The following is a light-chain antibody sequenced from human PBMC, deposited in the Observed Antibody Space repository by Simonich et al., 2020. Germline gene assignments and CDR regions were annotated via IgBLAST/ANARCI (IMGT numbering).Light chain of an antibody. CDR2: RNN. J-gene: IGLJ3*02. V-gene: IGLV1-47*01. CDR3: SSYTSSSTLV. Sequence: QSVLTQPPSASGTPGQRVTISCSGSSSNIGSNYVYWYQQLPGTAPKLLIARNNQRPSGVPDRFSGSKSGTSASLAISGLRSEDEADYYCSSYTSSSTLVFGGGTKLTVL. CDR1: SSNIGSNY.